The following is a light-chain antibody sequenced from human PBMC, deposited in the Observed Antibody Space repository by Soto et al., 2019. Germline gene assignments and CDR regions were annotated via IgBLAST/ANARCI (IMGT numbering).Light chain of an antibody. J-gene: IGKJ3*01. V-gene: IGKV3-11*01. CDR3: QQRSDWEFT. Sequence: EIVLTQSPGTLSLSPGERATLSCRASESVRSYLAWYQQKPGQAPRLLIYNASKRATGIPARFSGSGSGTDFTLTVSSLEPEDFAIYYCQQRSDWEFTFGQGTKVDIK. CDR1: ESVRSY. CDR2: NAS.